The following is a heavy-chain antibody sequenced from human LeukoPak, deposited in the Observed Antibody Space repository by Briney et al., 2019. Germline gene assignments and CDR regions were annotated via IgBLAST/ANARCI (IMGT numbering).Heavy chain of an antibody. CDR2: MNSNTGNT. CDR1: GYTFINYD. V-gene: IGHV1-8*01. J-gene: IGHJ4*02. CDR3: TRGRGGTIDRGYMDY. D-gene: IGHD1-1*01. Sequence: GASVKVSCKASGYTFINYDIMWVRQATGQGLEWMGWMNSNTGNTGYAQRFQGRVTMTRDTSRSTAYMELSSLGSEDTAVYYCTRGRGGTIDRGYMDYWGQESLVTVSS.